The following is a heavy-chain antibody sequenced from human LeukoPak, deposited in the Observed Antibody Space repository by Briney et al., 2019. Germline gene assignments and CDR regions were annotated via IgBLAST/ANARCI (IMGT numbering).Heavy chain of an antibody. CDR1: GGSFSGYY. J-gene: IGHJ4*02. CDR3: ARVHTQDLGYCSGGSCYGFDY. D-gene: IGHD2-15*01. CDR2: IYYSGST. Sequence: SETLSLTCAVYGGSFSGYYWSWIRQPPGKGLEWIGYIYYSGSTNYNPSLKSRVTISVDTSKNQFSLKLSSVTAADTAVYYCARVHTQDLGYCSGGSCYGFDYWGQGTLVTVSS. V-gene: IGHV4-59*01.